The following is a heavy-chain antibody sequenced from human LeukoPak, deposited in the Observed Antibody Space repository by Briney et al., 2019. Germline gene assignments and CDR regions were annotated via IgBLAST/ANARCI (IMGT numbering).Heavy chain of an antibody. D-gene: IGHD3-10*01. Sequence: SVKVSCKASGGTFSSYAISWVRQAPGQGLEWMGGIIPIFGTANYAQKFQGSVTITADESTSTAYMELSSLRSEDTAVYYCARGPMVRGVIAYWYFDLWGRGTLVTVSS. CDR2: IIPIFGTA. V-gene: IGHV1-69*13. CDR1: GGTFSSYA. J-gene: IGHJ2*01. CDR3: ARGPMVRGVIAYWYFDL.